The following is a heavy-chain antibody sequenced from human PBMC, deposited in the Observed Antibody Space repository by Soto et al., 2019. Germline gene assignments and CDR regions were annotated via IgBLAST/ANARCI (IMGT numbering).Heavy chain of an antibody. CDR2: VSGSGLSQ. J-gene: IGHJ4*02. CDR3: AKDGTFSGNYYFDQ. D-gene: IGHD1-26*01. V-gene: IGHV3-23*01. CDR1: ESAFTAFA. Sequence: GGSLRLSCTASESAFTAFAISWVRQAPGMGLEWVSGVSGSGLSQYYADSVKGRFTISRDNSNNTVYLQMNSLRAEDTAIYYCAKDGTFSGNYYFDQWGPGTLVTVSS.